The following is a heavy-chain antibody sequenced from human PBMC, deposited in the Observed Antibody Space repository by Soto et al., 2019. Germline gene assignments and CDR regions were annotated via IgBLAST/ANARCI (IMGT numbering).Heavy chain of an antibody. Sequence: PGGSLRLSCAASGFTFSSSAMSWVRQAPGKGLEWVSAISGSGGSTYYADTVKGRFTVSRGNSKNTLYLQMNSLRAEDTAVYYCARSGYYYPLDFDHWGQGNLVTVSS. J-gene: IGHJ4*02. D-gene: IGHD3-22*01. CDR1: GFTFSSSA. V-gene: IGHV3-23*01. CDR3: ARSGYYYPLDFDH. CDR2: ISGSGGST.